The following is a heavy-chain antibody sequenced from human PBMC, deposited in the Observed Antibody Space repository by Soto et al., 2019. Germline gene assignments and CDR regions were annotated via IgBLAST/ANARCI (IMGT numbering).Heavy chain of an antibody. Sequence: SGILRLTSTVSGGSSIIYCGSWIRQPPRKGLECIGYIYYSGNTNYYPSLKSRVTISVDTSKNQFSLKLSSVTAADTAVYYCARLAYSTSSGYYYYYMDVWGKGTTVTVSS. CDR1: GGSSIIYC. J-gene: IGHJ6*03. V-gene: IGHV4-59*01. CDR3: ARLAYSTSSGYYYYYMDV. D-gene: IGHD6-6*01. CDR2: IYYSGNT.